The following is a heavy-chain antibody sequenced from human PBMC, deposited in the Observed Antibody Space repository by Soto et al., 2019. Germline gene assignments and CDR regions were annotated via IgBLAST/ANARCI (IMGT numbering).Heavy chain of an antibody. J-gene: IGHJ6*02. CDR2: IYYSGST. Sequence: SETLSLTCSVSGGSIRSYYWSWIRQPPGKGLEWIGSIYYSGSTNYNPSLKSRVTISVDTSKNQFSLKLSSVTAADTAVYYCARDPRQRDYYYYGMDVWGQGTTVTVSS. CDR3: ARDPRQRDYYYYGMDV. V-gene: IGHV4-59*05. CDR1: GGSIRSYY.